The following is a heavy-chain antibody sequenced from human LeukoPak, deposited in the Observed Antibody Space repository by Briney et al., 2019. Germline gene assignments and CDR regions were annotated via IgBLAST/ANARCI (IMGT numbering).Heavy chain of an antibody. D-gene: IGHD4-17*01. CDR1: GGSFSGYY. CDR2: INHSGST. CDR3: ARYARVTTFDY. J-gene: IGHJ4*02. V-gene: IGHV4-34*01. Sequence: SETLSLTCAVYGGSFSGYYWSWIRQPPGKGLEWIGEINHSGSTNYNPSLKSRVTISVDTSKNQFSLKLSSVTAADTAMYYCARYARVTTFDYWGQGTLVTVSS.